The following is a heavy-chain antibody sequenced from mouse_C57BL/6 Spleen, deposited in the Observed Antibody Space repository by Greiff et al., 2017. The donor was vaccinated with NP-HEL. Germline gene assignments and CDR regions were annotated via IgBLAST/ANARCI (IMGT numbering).Heavy chain of an antibody. J-gene: IGHJ3*01. Sequence: EVQLMESGGGLVKPGGSLKLSCAASGFTFSSYAMSWVRQTPEKRLEWVATISDGGSYTYYPDNVKGRFTISRDNAKNNLYLQMSHLKSEDTAMYYCARGGLPFAYWGQGTLVTVSA. CDR1: GFTFSSYA. D-gene: IGHD5-5*01. CDR3: ARGGLPFAY. CDR2: ISDGGSYT. V-gene: IGHV5-4*01.